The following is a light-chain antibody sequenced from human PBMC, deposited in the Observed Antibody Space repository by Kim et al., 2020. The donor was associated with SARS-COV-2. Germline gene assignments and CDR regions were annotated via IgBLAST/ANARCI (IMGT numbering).Light chain of an antibody. CDR3: QAWDNTWV. J-gene: IGLJ3*02. CDR1: KLGDKY. CDR2: QDT. Sequence: VSVFPGQTVTITCSGDKLGDKYSSWYQQQPGQAPVLVIYQDTKRPSGIPERFVGSNSGNTATLTISGAQAMDEADYYCQAWDNTWVFGGGTQLTVL. V-gene: IGLV3-1*01.